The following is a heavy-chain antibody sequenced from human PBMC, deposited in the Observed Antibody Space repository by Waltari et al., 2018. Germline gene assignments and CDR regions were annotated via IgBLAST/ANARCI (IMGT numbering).Heavy chain of an antibody. CDR2: IYYSGST. Sequence: QVQLQESGPGLVTPSETLSLTCTVSGGSSSGYYWSWIRQPPGKGLEWIGYIYYSGSTNYNPSLKSRVTISVDTSKNQFSLKLSSVTTADTAVYYCASHGGGYWGQGTLVTVSS. CDR3: ASHGGGY. J-gene: IGHJ4*02. D-gene: IGHD2-21*01. CDR1: GGSSSGYY. V-gene: IGHV4-59*13.